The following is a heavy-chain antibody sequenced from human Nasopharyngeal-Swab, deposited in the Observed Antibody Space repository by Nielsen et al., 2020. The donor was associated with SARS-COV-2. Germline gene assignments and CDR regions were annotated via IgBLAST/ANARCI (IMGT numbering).Heavy chain of an antibody. CDR1: GGTFSSYA. V-gene: IGHV1-69*13. J-gene: IGHJ6*02. CDR2: IIPIFGTA. CDR3: ASFPYDSSGSYYYYGMDV. D-gene: IGHD3-22*01. Sequence: SVKVSCKASGGTFSSYAISWVRQAPGQGLEWMGGIIPIFGTANYAQKFQGRVTITADESTSTAYMELSSLRSEDTAVYYCASFPYDSSGSYYYYGMDVWGQGTTVTSP.